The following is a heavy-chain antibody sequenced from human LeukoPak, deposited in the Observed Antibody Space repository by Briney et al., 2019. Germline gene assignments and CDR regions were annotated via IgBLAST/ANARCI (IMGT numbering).Heavy chain of an antibody. Sequence: GASVKVSCKASGYTFTSYAMNLVRQAPGQGLEWMGWINTNTGNPTYAQGFTGRFVFSLDTSVSTAYLQITSLKADDTAVYYCARGGSSDWSFWGQGTLVTVSS. J-gene: IGHJ4*02. CDR2: INTNTGNP. D-gene: IGHD6-19*01. CDR1: GYTFTSYA. V-gene: IGHV7-4-1*02. CDR3: ARGGSSDWSF.